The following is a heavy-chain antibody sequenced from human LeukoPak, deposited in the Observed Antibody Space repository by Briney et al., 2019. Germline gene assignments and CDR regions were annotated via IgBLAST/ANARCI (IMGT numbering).Heavy chain of an antibody. Sequence: GESLKISCKASGYPFTSYWIGWVRQRPGYGLEWMGTINPADFDTTYSPSFQGQVTISADKSISTASLQWRSLRASDTAMYYCARLLYYYDSSGYYYAPKAFDIWGQGTMVTVSS. V-gene: IGHV5-51*01. CDR3: ARLLYYYDSSGYYYAPKAFDI. CDR2: INPADFDT. CDR1: GYPFTSYW. D-gene: IGHD3-22*01. J-gene: IGHJ3*02.